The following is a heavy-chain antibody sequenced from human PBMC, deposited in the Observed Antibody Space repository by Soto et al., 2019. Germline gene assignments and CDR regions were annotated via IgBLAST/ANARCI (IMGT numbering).Heavy chain of an antibody. Sequence: GGSLRLSCAASGFTFSSYGMHWVRQAPGKGLEWVAVISYDGSNKYYADSVKGRFTISRDNSKNTLYLQMNSLRAEDTAVYYCAKDPGDGDYEDAFDIWGQGTMVTVSS. V-gene: IGHV3-30*18. D-gene: IGHD4-17*01. CDR2: ISYDGSNK. CDR3: AKDPGDGDYEDAFDI. CDR1: GFTFSSYG. J-gene: IGHJ3*02.